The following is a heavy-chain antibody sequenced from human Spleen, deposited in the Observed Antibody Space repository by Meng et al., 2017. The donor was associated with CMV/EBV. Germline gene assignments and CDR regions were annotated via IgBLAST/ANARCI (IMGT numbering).Heavy chain of an antibody. V-gene: IGHV3-66*02. Sequence: GESLKISCAASGFTFSDYYMSWIRQAPGKGLEWVSVIYSGGSTYYADSVKGRFTISRDNSKNTLYLQMNSLTADDTAVYYCASEDVWGQGTTVTVSS. CDR3: ASEDV. J-gene: IGHJ6*02. CDR1: GFTFSDYY. CDR2: IYSGGST.